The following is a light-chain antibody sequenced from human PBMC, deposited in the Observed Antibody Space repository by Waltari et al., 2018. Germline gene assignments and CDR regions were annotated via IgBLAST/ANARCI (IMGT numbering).Light chain of an antibody. V-gene: IGLV3-25*03. CDR2: KDT. Sequence: SYELTQPPSGSVSPGQTAKIPCSGDALPKQYTYWYQQKPGQAPLLVIYKDTERPSGIPERFSGSSSGTTVTFTISGVQAEDEADYYCLSAYSGGSQGVFGGGSKLTVL. J-gene: IGLJ2*01. CDR1: ALPKQY. CDR3: LSAYSGGSQGV.